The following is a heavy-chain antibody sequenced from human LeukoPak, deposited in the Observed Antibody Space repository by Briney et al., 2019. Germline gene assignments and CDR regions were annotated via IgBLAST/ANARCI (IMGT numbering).Heavy chain of an antibody. CDR1: GFTFSSHA. CDR3: VKDYQVGNSPAFGDY. Sequence: GGSLRLSCAASGFTFSSHAMSWVRRAPGKGLEWVSGLIENGATTYYADSVKGRFTISRGNSRNTIYLQMNSLRVEDTAVYYCVKDYQVGNSPAFGDYWGQGTLVTISS. D-gene: IGHD1-26*01. J-gene: IGHJ4*02. V-gene: IGHV3-23*01. CDR2: LIENGATT.